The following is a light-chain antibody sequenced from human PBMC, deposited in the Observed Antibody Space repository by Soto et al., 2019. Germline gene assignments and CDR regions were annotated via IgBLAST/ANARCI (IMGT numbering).Light chain of an antibody. CDR3: QQYNTYPWT. CDR1: QSMSGW. Sequence: DIQMTQSPSTLSASVGDRVTITCRASQSMSGWLAWLQQQPGKATKLLIYAASSLQSAVPSRFSGSGSGKEFTLTVNGLQLDDFATYYCQQYNTYPWTFGQGTKVEI. V-gene: IGKV1-5*03. CDR2: AAS. J-gene: IGKJ1*01.